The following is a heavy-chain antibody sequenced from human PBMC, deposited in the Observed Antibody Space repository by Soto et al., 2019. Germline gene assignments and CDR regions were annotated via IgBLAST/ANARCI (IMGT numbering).Heavy chain of an antibody. CDR2: INPNSGGT. J-gene: IGHJ4*02. CDR1: GYTFTGYY. D-gene: IGHD6-19*01. Sequence: ASVKVSCKASGYTFTGYYMQWVRQAPGHGLEWMGWINPNSGGTNYAQKFQGRVTMTRDTSISTAYMELSMLRSDDTAVYYCARDSSRGWDPGWYFDYWGQGTLVTVSS. V-gene: IGHV1-2*02. CDR3: ARDSSRGWDPGWYFDY.